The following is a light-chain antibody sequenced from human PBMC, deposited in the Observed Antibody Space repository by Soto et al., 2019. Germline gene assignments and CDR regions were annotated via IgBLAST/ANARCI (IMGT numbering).Light chain of an antibody. CDR3: QQYDSSPGT. CDR2: GAS. J-gene: IGKJ1*01. CDR1: QNVRSF. V-gene: IGKV3-20*01. Sequence: EIVLTQSPATLSLSPGERATLSCRASQNVRSFLAWYQQKPGQAPRLLIYGASSRATGIPDRLSGSGSGTDFTLTISRLEPEDFAVYYCQQYDSSPGTFGQGTKGDIK.